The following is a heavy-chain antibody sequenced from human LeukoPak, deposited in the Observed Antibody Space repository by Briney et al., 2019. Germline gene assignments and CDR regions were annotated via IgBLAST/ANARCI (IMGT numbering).Heavy chain of an antibody. Sequence: PSETLSLTCTVSGGSISSYYWSWIRQPPGKGLEWIGYIYYSGSTNYNPSLKSRVTISVDTSKNQFSLKLSSVTAADTAVYYCARALRTFDYTIYYYGMDVWGQGTTVTVSS. D-gene: IGHD4-11*01. CDR2: IYYSGST. V-gene: IGHV4-59*01. J-gene: IGHJ6*02. CDR1: GGSISSYY. CDR3: ARALRTFDYTIYYYGMDV.